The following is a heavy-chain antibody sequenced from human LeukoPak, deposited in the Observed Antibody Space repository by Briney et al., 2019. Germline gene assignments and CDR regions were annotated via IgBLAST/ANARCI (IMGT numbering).Heavy chain of an antibody. CDR1: GGSFSGYY. CDR3: ARAPPKFWYSGSHDFDY. J-gene: IGHJ4*02. D-gene: IGHD6-13*01. Sequence: PSETLSLTCAVYGGSFSGYYWSWIRQPPGKGLEWIGEINHSGSTNYNPSLKSRVTISVDTSKNQFSLKLSSVTAADTAVYYCARAPPKFWYSGSHDFDYWGQGTLVTVSS. CDR2: INHSGST. V-gene: IGHV4-34*01.